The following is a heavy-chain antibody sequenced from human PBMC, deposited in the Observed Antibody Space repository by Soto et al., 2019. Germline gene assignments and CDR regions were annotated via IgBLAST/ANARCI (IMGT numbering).Heavy chain of an antibody. CDR1: GYSFTSYW. V-gene: IGHV5-10-1*01. Sequence: PGESLKISCKGSGYSFTSYWISWVRQMPGKGLEWMGRIDPSDSYTNYSPSFQGHVTISADKSISTAYLQWSSLKVSDTAMYYCSRRLTMIVVDDYGMDVWGQGTTVTVSS. CDR3: SRRLTMIVVDDYGMDV. CDR2: IDPSDSYT. J-gene: IGHJ6*02. D-gene: IGHD3-22*01.